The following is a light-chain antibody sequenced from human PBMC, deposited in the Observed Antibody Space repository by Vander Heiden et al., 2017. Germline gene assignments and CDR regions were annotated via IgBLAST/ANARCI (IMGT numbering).Light chain of an antibody. V-gene: IGLV3-25*03. CDR1: ALPKQY. Sequence: SYELTQPPSVSVSPGQTARTTCSGDALPKQYSYWYHQKPGQAPVLVIYKDSERPSGIPERFSGSSSGTTVTLTISGVQAEDEADYYCQSADSSGPYVIFGGGTKLTVL. J-gene: IGLJ2*01. CDR2: KDS. CDR3: QSADSSGPYVI.